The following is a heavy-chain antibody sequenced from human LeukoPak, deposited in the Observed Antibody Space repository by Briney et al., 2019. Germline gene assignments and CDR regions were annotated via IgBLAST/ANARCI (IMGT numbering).Heavy chain of an antibody. CDR1: GGSISSSSYY. CDR2: IYYSGST. Sequence: SETLSLTCTVSGGSISSSSYYWGWIRQPPGKGLEWIGSIYYSGSTYYNPSLKGRVTISVDTSKNQFSLKLSSVTAADTAVYYCARLSTDYYDSSGYYYYYYCMDVWGKGTTVTISS. J-gene: IGHJ6*03. V-gene: IGHV4-39*01. D-gene: IGHD3-22*01. CDR3: ARLSTDYYDSSGYYYYYYCMDV.